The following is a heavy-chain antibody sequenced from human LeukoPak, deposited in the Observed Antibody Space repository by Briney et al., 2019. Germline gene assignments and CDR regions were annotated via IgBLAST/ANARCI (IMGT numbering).Heavy chain of an antibody. CDR2: IKQDGSEK. J-gene: IGHJ4*02. CDR3: ARRRYSGSSQHFDY. V-gene: IGHV3-7*01. CDR1: GFTFSSYW. Sequence: GGSLRLSCAASGFTFSSYWMSWVRQAPGKGLEWVANIKQDGSEKYYVGSVKGRFTISRDNAKNSLYLQMNSLRAEDTAVYYCARRRYSGSSQHFDYWGQGTLVTVSS. D-gene: IGHD1-26*01.